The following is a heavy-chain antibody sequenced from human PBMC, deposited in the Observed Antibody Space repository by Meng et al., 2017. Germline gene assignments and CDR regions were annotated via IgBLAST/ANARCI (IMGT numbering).Heavy chain of an antibody. J-gene: IGHJ4*02. CDR1: GGSFSGYY. CDR3: ASSGYSYGYRFDY. V-gene: IGHV4-34*01. Sequence: QVHLQQWGAGLLKPSETLSLTCAVYGGSFSGYYWSWIRQPPGKGLEWIGEINHSGSTNYNPSLKSRVTISVDTSKNQFSLKLSSVTAADTAVYYCASSGYSYGYRFDYWGQGTLVTVSS. D-gene: IGHD5-18*01. CDR2: INHSGST.